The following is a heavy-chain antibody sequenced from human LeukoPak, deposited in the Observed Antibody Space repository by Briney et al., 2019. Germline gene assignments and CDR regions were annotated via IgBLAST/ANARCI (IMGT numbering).Heavy chain of an antibody. CDR1: GDSISSSSNW. CDR3: ARLTWITDY. J-gene: IGHJ4*02. Sequence: SETLSLTCTVSGDSISSSSNWLGWIRQSPGKGLEWIGHIKSSGSPNYNPPLKSRVTISVDTSKNQFSLKVSSVTAADTAVYYCARLTWITDYWGQGILVTVSS. CDR2: IKSSGSP. D-gene: IGHD5-12*01. V-gene: IGHV4-39*01.